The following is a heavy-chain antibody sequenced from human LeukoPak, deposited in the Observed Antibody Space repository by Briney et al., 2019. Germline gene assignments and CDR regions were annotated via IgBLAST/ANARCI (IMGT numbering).Heavy chain of an antibody. CDR2: MNPNSGNT. J-gene: IGHJ5*02. D-gene: IGHD4-17*01. CDR1: GYTFTSYD. V-gene: IGHV1-8*01. Sequence: ASVKVSCKASGYTFTSYDINWVRQATGQGLEWMGWMNPNSGNTSYAQKFQGRVTMTRNTSISTAYMELSSLRSEDTAVYYCARDGTSGGYGDSEDWFDPWGQGTLVTVSS. CDR3: ARDGTSGGYGDSEDWFDP.